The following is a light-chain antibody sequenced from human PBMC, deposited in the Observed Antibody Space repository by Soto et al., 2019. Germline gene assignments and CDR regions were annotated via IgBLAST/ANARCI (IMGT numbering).Light chain of an antibody. CDR1: QSASTN. CDR2: GAS. J-gene: IGKJ5*01. Sequence: EIVLTQSPVTLSVSPGERATLFCRASQSASTNVAWYQHKPGQAPRLLIYGASTRATAIPARFSGSGSGTEFTLTMNSLESEDFAVYYCQHYNSWPRIAFGQGTRLEIK. CDR3: QHYNSWPRIA. V-gene: IGKV3-15*01.